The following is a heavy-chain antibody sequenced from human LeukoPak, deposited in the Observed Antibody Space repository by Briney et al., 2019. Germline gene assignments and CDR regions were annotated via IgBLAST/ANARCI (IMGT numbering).Heavy chain of an antibody. CDR3: AREGYCSGGSCYSSDDAFDI. V-gene: IGHV4-61*02. J-gene: IGHJ3*02. Sequence: PSETLSLTCTVSGGSISSGSYYWSWIRQPAGKGLEWIGRIYTSGSTNYNPSLKSRVTISVDTSKNQFSLKLSSVTAADTAVYYCAREGYCSGGSCYSSDDAFDIWGQGTMVTVSS. CDR1: GGSISSGSYY. D-gene: IGHD2-15*01. CDR2: IYTSGST.